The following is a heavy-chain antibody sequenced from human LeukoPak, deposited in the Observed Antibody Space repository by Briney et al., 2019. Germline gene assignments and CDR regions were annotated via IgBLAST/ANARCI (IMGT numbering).Heavy chain of an antibody. CDR3: VRDLVFVWTPGDDFDF. CDR1: GFAFSAYW. Sequence: GGSLRLSCAASGFAFSAYWMHWVRHAPGKGLEWVSRINEDATTISYADSVKGRFIISRDNSKKSLYLQMNNLRAEDTAVYYCVRDLVFVWTPGDDFDFWGQGTLVTVSS. CDR2: INEDATTI. J-gene: IGHJ4*02. V-gene: IGHV3-74*01. D-gene: IGHD3-16*01.